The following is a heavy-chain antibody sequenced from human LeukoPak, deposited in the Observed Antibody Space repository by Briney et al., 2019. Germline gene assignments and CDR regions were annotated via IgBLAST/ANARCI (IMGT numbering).Heavy chain of an antibody. CDR2: IYNGVST. J-gene: IGHJ4*02. D-gene: IGHD2-2*01. CDR3: ARDQGYCTSTSCHSWIDS. CDR1: GGSVSSGDYY. Sequence: SETLSITCTVSGGSVSSGDYYWTWIRQPPGKGLEWVGYIYNGVSTYYNPSLRSRLTISADVSKNQFSLQLTSVTAADTAVYYCARDQGYCTSTSCHSWIDSWGQGTLVIVSS. V-gene: IGHV4-30-4*01.